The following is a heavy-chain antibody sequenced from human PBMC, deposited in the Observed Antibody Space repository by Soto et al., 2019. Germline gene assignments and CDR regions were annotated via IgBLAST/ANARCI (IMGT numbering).Heavy chain of an antibody. CDR1: EFTFSIYT. V-gene: IGHV3-21*01. CDR3: HLWAGKGSGGMDV. Sequence: GGSLRLSCAASEFTFSIYTMNWVRQAPGRGLEWVASIVSVGDDTYYADSVRGRFTISRDSANHSVFLQMNSLRAKDTAVYYCHLWAGKGSGGMDVWGQGTTVTVSS. CDR2: IVSVGDDT. D-gene: IGHD3-10*01. J-gene: IGHJ6*02.